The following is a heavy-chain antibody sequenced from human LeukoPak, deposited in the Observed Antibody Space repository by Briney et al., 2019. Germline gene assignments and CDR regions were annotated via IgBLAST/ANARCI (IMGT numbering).Heavy chain of an antibody. CDR2: INPNSGGT. V-gene: IGHV1-2*06. Sequence: ASVKVSCKASGYTFTGYYMHWVRQAPGQGLEWMGRINPNSGGTNYAQKFQGRVTMTRDTSISTAYMELSRLRSDDTAVYYCARDPTMVRGVTFDYWGQGTLVTVSS. D-gene: IGHD3-10*01. CDR1: GYTFTGYY. CDR3: ARDPTMVRGVTFDY. J-gene: IGHJ4*02.